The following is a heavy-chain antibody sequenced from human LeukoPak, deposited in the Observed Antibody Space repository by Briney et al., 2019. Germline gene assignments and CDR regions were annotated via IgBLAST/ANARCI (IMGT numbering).Heavy chain of an antibody. Sequence: SQTLSLTCAISGDIVSSNSAAWNWIRQSPSRGLEWLGRTYYRSKWYNDYAVSVKSRITINPDTSKNQFSLQLNSVTPEDTAVYYCAREGYYYDSSGYYSLDYWGQGTLVTVSS. J-gene: IGHJ4*02. CDR3: AREGYYYDSSGYYSLDY. D-gene: IGHD3-22*01. CDR2: TYYRSKWYN. CDR1: GDIVSSNSAA. V-gene: IGHV6-1*01.